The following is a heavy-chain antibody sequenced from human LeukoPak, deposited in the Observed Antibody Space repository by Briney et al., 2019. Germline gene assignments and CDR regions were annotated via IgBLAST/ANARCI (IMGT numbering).Heavy chain of an antibody. CDR1: GYTFTSYD. D-gene: IGHD3-22*01. CDR3: ARVRNYDSSGYYPTDYYYYYMDV. V-gene: IGHV1-8*03. CDR2: MNPNSGDT. J-gene: IGHJ6*03. Sequence: ASVKVSCKASGYTFTSYDINWVRQATGQGLEWMGWMNPNSGDTGYAQKFQGRVTITRNTSISTAYMELSSLRSEDTAVYYCARVRNYDSSGYYPTDYYYYYMDVWGKGTTVTVSS.